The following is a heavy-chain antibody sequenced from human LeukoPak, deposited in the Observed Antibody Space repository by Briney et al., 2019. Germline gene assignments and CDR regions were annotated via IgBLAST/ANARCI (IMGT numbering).Heavy chain of an antibody. Sequence: GGSLRLSCAASGFTFSSYSMNWVRQAPGKGLEWVAVISYDGSNKYYADSVKGRFTISRDNSKNTLYLQMNSLRAEDTAVYYCAVELRDAFDIWGQGTMVTVSS. V-gene: IGHV3-30*03. CDR3: AVELRDAFDI. J-gene: IGHJ3*02. CDR2: ISYDGSNK. CDR1: GFTFSSYS. D-gene: IGHD1-7*01.